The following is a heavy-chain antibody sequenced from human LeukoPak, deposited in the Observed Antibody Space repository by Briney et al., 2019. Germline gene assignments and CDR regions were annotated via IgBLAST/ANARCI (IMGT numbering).Heavy chain of an antibody. J-gene: IGHJ4*02. D-gene: IGHD5-12*01. CDR2: INTSGGST. CDR1: GYIFTNYY. CDR3: ARDVFLSGSLSPIDY. Sequence: ASVKVSCKASGYIFTNYYIHWVRQAAGQGLEWMGIINTSGGSTSSAQKFQGRLTMTRDTSTSTVYMELSSLRSEDTALYYCARDVFLSGSLSPIDYWGQGTLVTVSS. V-gene: IGHV1-46*01.